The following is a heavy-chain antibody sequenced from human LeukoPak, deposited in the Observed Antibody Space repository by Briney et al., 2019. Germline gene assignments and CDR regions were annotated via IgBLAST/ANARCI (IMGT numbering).Heavy chain of an antibody. V-gene: IGHV4-39*01. Sequence: LETLFLTCAVSGGSISNSSYYWGWIRQPPGKGLEWIGSMYYSGSTYYNPSLKSRATISVDTSKNQFSLKLSSVTAADTAVYYCARHGRMGTINPSYWGQGTLVTVSS. J-gene: IGHJ4*02. CDR3: ARHGRMGTINPSY. CDR2: MYYSGST. D-gene: IGHD5-24*01. CDR1: GGSISNSSYY.